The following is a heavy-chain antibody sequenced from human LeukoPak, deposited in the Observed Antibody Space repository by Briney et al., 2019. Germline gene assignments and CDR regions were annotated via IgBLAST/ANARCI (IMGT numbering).Heavy chain of an antibody. CDR3: TKELHVAVAVADYYYFYMDV. V-gene: IGHV3-23*01. D-gene: IGHD6-19*01. CDR1: GFAFSSFA. Sequence: PGGSLRLSCAASGFAFSSFAMGWVRQSPGKGLEWLPTINGGGNTTFYADSVKGRFTISRDNSKNTLYLHMDGLRPDDTAIYYCTKELHVAVAVADYYYFYMDVWGRGTAVSVSS. CDR2: INGGGNTT. J-gene: IGHJ6*03.